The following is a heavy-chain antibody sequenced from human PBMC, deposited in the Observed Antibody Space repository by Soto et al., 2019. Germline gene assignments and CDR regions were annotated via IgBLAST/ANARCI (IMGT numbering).Heavy chain of an antibody. Sequence: GGSLRLSCAASGFTFSSYAMSWVRQAPGKGLEWVSAISGGGGSTYYADSVKGRFTVSRDDSKSTLYLQMSGLRVDDTAVYFCVKDAVAGNGVLDWFDLWGQGTLVTVSS. CDR3: VKDAVAGNGVLDWFDL. D-gene: IGHD6-19*01. V-gene: IGHV3-23*01. J-gene: IGHJ5*02. CDR2: ISGGGGST. CDR1: GFTFSSYA.